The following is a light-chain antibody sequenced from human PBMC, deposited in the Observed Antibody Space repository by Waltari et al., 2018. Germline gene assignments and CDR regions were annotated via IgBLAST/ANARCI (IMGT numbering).Light chain of an antibody. Sequence: DIQMTQSPSAMSASVEDRVTITCRASQRISNYLVWFQQKPGKVPQRLIYDASTLQNGVPSRFSGSGSGTLFTLTITSLQSEDFATYYCLQHSSYPFTFGGGTKVDIK. CDR2: DAS. CDR1: QRISNY. J-gene: IGKJ4*01. CDR3: LQHSSYPFT. V-gene: IGKV1-17*03.